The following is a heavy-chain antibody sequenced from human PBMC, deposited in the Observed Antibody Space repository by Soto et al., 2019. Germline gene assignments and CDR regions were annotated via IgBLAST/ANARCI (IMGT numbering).Heavy chain of an antibody. CDR1: CGSFSGYY. Sequence: SETLSLTCADYCGSFSGYYWSWFRQPPGKGLEWIGEINHSGSTNYNPSLKSRVTISVDTSKNQFSLKLSSVTAADTAVYYCARFSSDYYYYGMDVWGQGTTVT. CDR3: ARFSSDYYYYGMDV. CDR2: INHSGST. J-gene: IGHJ6*02. V-gene: IGHV4-34*01. D-gene: IGHD3-3*01.